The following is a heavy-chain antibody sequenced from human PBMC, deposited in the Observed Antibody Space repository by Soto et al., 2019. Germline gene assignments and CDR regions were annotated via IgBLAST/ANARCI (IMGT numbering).Heavy chain of an antibody. D-gene: IGHD6-6*01. CDR3: VTQSRTGSSLFTAYYYYGMDV. CDR1: GYSFTSYW. V-gene: IGHV5-10-1*01. CDR2: IDPSDSYT. J-gene: IGHJ6*02. Sequence: GESLKISCKGSGYSFTSYWISWVRQMPGKGLEWMGRIDPSDSYTNYSPSFQGHVTISADKSISTAYLQWSSLKASDTAMYYCVTQSRTGSSLFTAYYYYGMDVWGQGTTVTVSS.